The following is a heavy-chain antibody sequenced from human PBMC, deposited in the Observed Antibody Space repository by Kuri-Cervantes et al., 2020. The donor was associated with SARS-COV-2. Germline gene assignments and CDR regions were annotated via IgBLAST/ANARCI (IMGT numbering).Heavy chain of an antibody. V-gene: IGHV1-69*05. Sequence: SVKVSCKASGGTFSSYAISWVRQAPGQGLEWMGGIIPIFGTTNYAQKFQGRVTITTDESTSTAYMELSSLRSEDTAVYYCASFYGGNSGDAFDIWGQGTMVTVSS. J-gene: IGHJ3*02. CDR1: GGTFSSYA. D-gene: IGHD4-23*01. CDR2: IIPIFGTT. CDR3: ASFYGGNSGDAFDI.